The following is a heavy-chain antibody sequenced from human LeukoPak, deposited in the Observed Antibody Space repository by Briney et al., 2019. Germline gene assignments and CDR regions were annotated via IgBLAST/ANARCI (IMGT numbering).Heavy chain of an antibody. CDR1: GFTFSSYA. CDR2: IRYDGSNK. D-gene: IGHD3-10*01. CDR3: ATPTYYYGSGSYYNPLDY. Sequence: PGGSLRLSCAASGFTFSSYAMSWARQAPGKGLEWVAFIRYDGSNKYYADSVKGRFTISRDNSKNTLYLQMNSLRAEDTAVYYCATPTYYYGSGSYYNPLDYWGQGTLVTVSS. V-gene: IGHV3-30*02. J-gene: IGHJ4*02.